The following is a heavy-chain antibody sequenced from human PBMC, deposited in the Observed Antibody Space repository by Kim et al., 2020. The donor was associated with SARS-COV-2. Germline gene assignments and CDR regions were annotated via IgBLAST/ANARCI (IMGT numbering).Heavy chain of an antibody. V-gene: IGHV3-30*01. Sequence: YADCVKVRFTIHRDNYKNTLYLEMISLRAEDTAVYYCVGDRSGYTGGFDYWGQGTLVTVSS. CDR3: VGDRSGYTGGFDY. D-gene: IGHD6-19*01. J-gene: IGHJ4*02.